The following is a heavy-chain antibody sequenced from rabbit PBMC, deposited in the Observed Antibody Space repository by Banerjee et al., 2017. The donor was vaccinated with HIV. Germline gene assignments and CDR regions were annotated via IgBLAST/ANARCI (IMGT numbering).Heavy chain of an antibody. CDR3: ARDLAGVIGWNFNL. V-gene: IGHV1S45*01. Sequence: QEQLEESGGDLVKPEGSLTLTCTASGFSFSSNYWICWVRQAPGKGLEWIGCIYTGSSGGTYYASWAKGRFTISKTSSTTVTLQMTSLTAADTATYFCARDLAGVIGWNFNLWGQGTLVTVS. CDR1: GFSFSSNYW. CDR2: IYTGSSGGT. J-gene: IGHJ4*01. D-gene: IGHD4-1*01.